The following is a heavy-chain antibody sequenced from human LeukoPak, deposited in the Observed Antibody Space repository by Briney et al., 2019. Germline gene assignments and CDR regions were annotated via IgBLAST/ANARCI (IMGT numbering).Heavy chain of an antibody. CDR2: ISSNGGTT. J-gene: IGHJ4*02. CDR3: ARAPHYYDSSGHYFDY. D-gene: IGHD3-22*01. V-gene: IGHV3-64*01. Sequence: PGGSLRLSCAASGFIFSSYAMHWVRRAPGKGLEYVSVISSNGGTTYYANSVKGRFTISRDNSNETLDLQIGSLRGEGMAVYYCARAPHYYDSSGHYFDYWGQGTLVTVSS. CDR1: GFIFSSYA.